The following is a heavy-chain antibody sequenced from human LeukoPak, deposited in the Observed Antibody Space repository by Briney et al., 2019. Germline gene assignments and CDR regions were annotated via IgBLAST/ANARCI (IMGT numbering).Heavy chain of an antibody. CDR3: ARHFFPAVYYYYMDV. CDR2: IFYSGST. V-gene: IGHV4-59*08. CDR1: GDSISSYY. Sequence: SETLSLTCTVSGDSISSYYWTWIRHPPGKGLEWIGYIFYSGSTNYNPSPKSRVTISVDTSKNQFSLKLSSVTAADTAVYYCARHFFPAVYYYYMDVWGKGTTVTVSS. D-gene: IGHD3-3*01. J-gene: IGHJ6*03.